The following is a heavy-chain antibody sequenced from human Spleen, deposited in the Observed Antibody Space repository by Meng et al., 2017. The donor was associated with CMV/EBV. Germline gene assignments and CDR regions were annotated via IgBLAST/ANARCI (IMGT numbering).Heavy chain of an antibody. CDR1: GYSFTSYW. V-gene: IGHV5-51*01. J-gene: IGHJ5*02. CDR3: ARRPGYSGNWFDP. CDR2: IYPGDSDT. D-gene: IGHD3-9*01. Sequence: GGSLRLSCKGSGYSFTSYWIGWVRQMPGKGLEWMGIIYPGDSDTSYSPSFQGQVTISADKSISTAYLQWSSLKASDTAMHYCARRPGYSGNWFDPWGQGTLVTVSS.